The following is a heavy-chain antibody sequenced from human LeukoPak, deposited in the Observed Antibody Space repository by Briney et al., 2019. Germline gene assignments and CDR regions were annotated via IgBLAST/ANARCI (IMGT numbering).Heavy chain of an antibody. D-gene: IGHD6-13*01. CDR3: ARDLAAAGRDDY. V-gene: IGHV3-30*04. CDR2: ISYDGSNK. CDR1: GFTFSSYA. Sequence: GGSLRLSCAASGFTFSSYAMHWVRQAPGKGLEWVAVISYDGSNKYYADSVKSRFTISRDNSKNTLYLQMNSLRAEDTAVYYCARDLAAAGRDDYWGQGTLVTVSS. J-gene: IGHJ4*02.